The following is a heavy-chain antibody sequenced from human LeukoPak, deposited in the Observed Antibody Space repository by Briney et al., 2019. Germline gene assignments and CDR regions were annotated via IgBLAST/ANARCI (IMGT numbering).Heavy chain of an antibody. CDR3: ARDPKFTVRGVIPMYYYMDV. V-gene: IGHV1-2*02. CDR1: GYTFTGYY. CDR2: INPNSGGT. Sequence: ASVKVSCKASGYTFTGYYMHWVRQAPGQGLEWMAWINPNSGGTNYAQKFQGRVTMTRDTSISTAYMDLSRLRSDDTAVYYCARDPKFTVRGVIPMYYYMDVWGKGTTVTISS. D-gene: IGHD3-10*01. J-gene: IGHJ6*03.